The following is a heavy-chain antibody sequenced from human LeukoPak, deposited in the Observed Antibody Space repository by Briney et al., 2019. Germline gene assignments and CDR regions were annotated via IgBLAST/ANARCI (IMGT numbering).Heavy chain of an antibody. V-gene: IGHV1-46*01. J-gene: IGHJ5*02. CDR2: INPSGGST. CDR3: ARDRVVVGAAAGSQNWFDP. D-gene: IGHD6-13*01. Sequence: ASVKVSCKASGYTFTSYYMHWVRQAPGQGLEWMGIINPSGGSTSYAQKFQGRVTMTRDMSTSTVYMELSSLRSEDTAVYYCARDRVVVGAAAGSQNWFDPWGQGTLVTVSS. CDR1: GYTFTSYY.